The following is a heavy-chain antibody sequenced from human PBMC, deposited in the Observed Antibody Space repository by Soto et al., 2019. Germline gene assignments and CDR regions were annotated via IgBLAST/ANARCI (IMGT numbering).Heavy chain of an antibody. Sequence: GGSLRLSCAASGFTVSSNYMSWVRQAPGKGLEWVSVIYSGGSTYYADSVKGRFTISRDNSKNTLYLQMNSLRAEDTAVYYCARAGQGDIVVVPAAIGDYYYLDFSGKGSTVTVSS. D-gene: IGHD2-2*01. CDR3: ARAGQGDIVVVPAAIGDYYYLDF. J-gene: IGHJ6*03. CDR2: IYSGGST. V-gene: IGHV3-66*01. CDR1: GFTVSSNY.